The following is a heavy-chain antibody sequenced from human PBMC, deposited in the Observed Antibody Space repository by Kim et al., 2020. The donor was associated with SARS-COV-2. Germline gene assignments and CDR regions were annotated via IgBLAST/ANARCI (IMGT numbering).Heavy chain of an antibody. Sequence: SETLSLTCTVSGGSISSGRYSWGWIRQPPRKGLEWIGTIYYSGSTYYNPSLESRVTISVVTSKNHFSLRLTSVTAADTAMYYCARVETPNIYISSLYYLDNWGQGTLVTVSS. CDR3: ARVETPNIYISSLYYLDN. J-gene: IGHJ4*02. CDR1: GGSISSGRYS. V-gene: IGHV4-39*07. D-gene: IGHD3-9*01. CDR2: IYYSGST.